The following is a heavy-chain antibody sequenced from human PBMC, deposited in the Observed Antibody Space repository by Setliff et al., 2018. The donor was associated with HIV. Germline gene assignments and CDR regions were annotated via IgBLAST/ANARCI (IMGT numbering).Heavy chain of an antibody. J-gene: IGHJ6*03. V-gene: IGHV1-18*01. CDR1: GYTLTSYG. D-gene: IGHD3-22*01. Sequence: ASVKVSCKASGYTLTSYGISWVRQAPGQGLEWMGWISAYNGNTNYAQKLQGRVTMTTDTSTSTAYMELRSLRSDDTAVYYCAREYYYDSSGYYYYYYMDVWGKGTTVTVS. CDR3: AREYYYDSSGYYYYYYMDV. CDR2: ISAYNGNT.